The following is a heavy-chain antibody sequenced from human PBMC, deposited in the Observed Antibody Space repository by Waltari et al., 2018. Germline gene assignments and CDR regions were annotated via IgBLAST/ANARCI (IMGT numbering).Heavy chain of an antibody. V-gene: IGHV1-69*01. D-gene: IGHD3-22*01. CDR1: GGTFSSYA. CDR3: ASPYYYDRSGYNPFDY. J-gene: IGHJ4*02. CDR2: IIPIFGTA. Sequence: QVQLVQSGAEVKKPGSSVKVSCKASGGTFSSYAISGVRQAPGQGLEWMGGIIPIFGTATYAQKFQGRVTITADESTSTAYMELSSLRSEDTAVYYCASPYYYDRSGYNPFDYWGPGTLVTVSS.